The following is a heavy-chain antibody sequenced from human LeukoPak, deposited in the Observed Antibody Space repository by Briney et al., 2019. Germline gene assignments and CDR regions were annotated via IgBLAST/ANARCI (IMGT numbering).Heavy chain of an antibody. CDR2: IKRNGGST. Sequence: GGSLRLSCAASAFTFDDYGMSWVREAPGEGLEWVSGIKRNGGSTGYADSVKGRFTISRDNAKNSLYLQMNSLRVEDTALYYCARGHYYDSSGNSWAPDYWGQGTLVTVSS. J-gene: IGHJ4*02. V-gene: IGHV3-20*04. CDR1: AFTFDDYG. CDR3: ARGHYYDSSGNSWAPDY. D-gene: IGHD3-22*01.